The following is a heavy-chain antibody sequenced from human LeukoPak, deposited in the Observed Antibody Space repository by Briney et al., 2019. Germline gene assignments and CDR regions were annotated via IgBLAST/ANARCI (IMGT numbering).Heavy chain of an antibody. CDR3: ARVGIVVVVAADYLNWFDP. D-gene: IGHD2-15*01. V-gene: IGHV4-39*07. J-gene: IGHJ5*02. CDR2: FYYSGST. Sequence: PSDTLSLTCTVSGDSISTSKSYWGWIRQPPGKGLEWIGTFYYSGSTYYNPSLKSRVTISVDTSKNQFSLKLTSVTAADTAVYYCARVGIVVVVAADYLNWFDPWGQGTLVTVSS. CDR1: GDSISTSKSY.